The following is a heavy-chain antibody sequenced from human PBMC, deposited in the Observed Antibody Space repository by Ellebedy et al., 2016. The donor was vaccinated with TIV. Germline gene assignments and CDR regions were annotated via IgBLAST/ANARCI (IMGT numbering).Heavy chain of an antibody. J-gene: IGHJ4*02. CDR1: GFTFSSYA. CDR2: IGGSGGST. CDR3: AKGMDYFDY. V-gene: IGHV3-23*01. Sequence: GESLKISCAASGFTFSSYAMSWVRQAPGKGLEWVSAIGGSGGSTFYADSMKGRFTISGDNSKNTLYLQMNSLRAEDTAVYYCAKGMDYFDYWGQGTLVTVSS. D-gene: IGHD5-24*01.